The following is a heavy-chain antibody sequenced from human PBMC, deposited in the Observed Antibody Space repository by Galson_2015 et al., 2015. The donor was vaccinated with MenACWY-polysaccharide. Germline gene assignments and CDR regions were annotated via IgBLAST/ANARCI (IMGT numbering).Heavy chain of an antibody. CDR3: STGLNGTDRPSRFGS. CDR1: GFTFSDHY. V-gene: IGHV3-72*01. D-gene: IGHD2-8*01. Sequence: SLRLSCAASGFTFSDHYMDWVRQAPGKGLEWVARVRDKPHSYTTEYAASVKGRFTVSRDDSKNSLYLQMNSLKTEDTAVYYCSTGLNGTDRPSRFGSWRQGSLVPVSS. J-gene: IGHJ4*02. CDR2: VRDKPHSYTT.